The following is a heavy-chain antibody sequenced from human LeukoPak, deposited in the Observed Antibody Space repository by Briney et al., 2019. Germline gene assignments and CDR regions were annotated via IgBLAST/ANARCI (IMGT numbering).Heavy chain of an antibody. CDR2: IRYDGTER. Sequence: GGSLRLSCAASGFTFSRYGMHWVRQAPGKGLEWVAFIRYDGTERYYADSVKGRFTISRDNPKNTLYLQMDSLRPEDTAVYYCAIMVRGVYDYWGQGILVTVSS. V-gene: IGHV3-30*02. J-gene: IGHJ4*02. CDR1: GFTFSRYG. CDR3: AIMVRGVYDY. D-gene: IGHD3-10*01.